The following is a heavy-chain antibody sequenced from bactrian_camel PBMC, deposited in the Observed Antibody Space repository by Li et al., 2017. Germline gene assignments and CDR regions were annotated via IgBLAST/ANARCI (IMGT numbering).Heavy chain of an antibody. CDR1: GRSVRAYC. D-gene: IGHD2*01. CDR3: AADPGGYCPRLGDFGY. Sequence: HVQLVESGGGSVQAGGSLTLSCAASGRSVRAYCVGWFRQTPGKEREGVATIDAGGASYADAVKGRFTISQDSAKNTVYLQMDRLKPEDTGTYYCAADPGGYCPRLGDFGYWGQGTQVTVS. J-gene: IGHJ6*01. V-gene: IGHV3S53*01. CDR2: IDAGGA.